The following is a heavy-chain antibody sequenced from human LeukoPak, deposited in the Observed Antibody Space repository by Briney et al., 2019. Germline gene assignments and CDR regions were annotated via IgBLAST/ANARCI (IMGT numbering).Heavy chain of an antibody. J-gene: IGHJ4*02. D-gene: IGHD6-13*01. CDR3: ARRIAAAGRAGQFFDY. V-gene: IGHV4-39*01. Sequence: SETLSLTCTVAGGSISSYYWGWIRQPPGKGLEGIGSIYYSGSTYYNPSLKSRVTISVDTSKNQFSLKLSSVTAADTAVYYCARRIAAAGRAGQFFDYWGQGTLVTVSS. CDR2: IYYSGST. CDR1: GGSISSYY.